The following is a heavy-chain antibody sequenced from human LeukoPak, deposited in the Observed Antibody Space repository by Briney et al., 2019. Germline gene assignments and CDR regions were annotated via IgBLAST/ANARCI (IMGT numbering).Heavy chain of an antibody. CDR1: ALSFRRHS. CDR2: ISSDSSYI. D-gene: IGHD3-22*01. Sequence: PGGSLRLSCAASALSFRRHSMKWVRQAPGKGLEWVSSISSDSSYIYYADSVKGRFTISRDNAKNSLYLQMNSLRADDTAVYYCASPRGASGYFDCWGQGTLVTVSS. CDR3: ASPRGASGYFDC. V-gene: IGHV3-21*01. J-gene: IGHJ4*02.